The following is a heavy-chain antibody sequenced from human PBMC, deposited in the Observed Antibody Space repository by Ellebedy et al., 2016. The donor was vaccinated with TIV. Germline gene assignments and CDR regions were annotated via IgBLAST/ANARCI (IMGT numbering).Heavy chain of an antibody. CDR1: GFSFNTFF. J-gene: IGHJ4*02. CDR3: RQGHYADY. V-gene: IGHV3-23*01. CDR2: ISAGSDTT. Sequence: GGSLRLSXAASGFSFNTFFMSWVRHSPWRGLEWVSTISAGSDTTRFADSVKGRFTISRDNSKNTVYLRMNDLRAEDTAVYYCRQGHYADYWGQGTLVTVPS.